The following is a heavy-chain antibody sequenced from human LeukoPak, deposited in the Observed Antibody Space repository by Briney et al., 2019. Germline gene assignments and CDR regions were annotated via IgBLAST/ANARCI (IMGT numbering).Heavy chain of an antibody. CDR1: GYTFTDYY. V-gene: IGHV1-2*02. D-gene: IGHD3-22*01. Sequence: ASVKVSCKASGYTFTDYYMHWVRQAPGQGLELMGWINPNSGGTIYAQKFQGRVTMTRDTSISTAYMELSRLRSDDTAVYYCARKYHYDSSGYYWAFGYWGQGTLVTVSS. CDR3: ARKYHYDSSGYYWAFGY. CDR2: INPNSGGT. J-gene: IGHJ4*02.